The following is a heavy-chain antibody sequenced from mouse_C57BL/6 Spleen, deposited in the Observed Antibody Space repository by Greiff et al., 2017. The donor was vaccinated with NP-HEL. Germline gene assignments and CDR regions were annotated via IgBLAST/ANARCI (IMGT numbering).Heavy chain of an antibody. J-gene: IGHJ3*01. Sequence: QVPLQQPGAELVKPGASVKMSCKASGYTFTSYWITWVKPRPGPGLEWIGDIYPGSGSTNYNEKFKSKATLTVDTSSSTAYMQLSSLTSEDSAVYYCARGSHDGYFSFAYWGQGTLVTVSA. CDR3: ARGSHDGYFSFAY. CDR1: GYTFTSYW. V-gene: IGHV1-55*01. D-gene: IGHD2-3*01. CDR2: IYPGSGST.